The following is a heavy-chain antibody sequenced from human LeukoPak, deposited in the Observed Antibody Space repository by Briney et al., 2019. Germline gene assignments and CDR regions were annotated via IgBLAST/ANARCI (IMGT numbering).Heavy chain of an antibody. D-gene: IGHD3-10*01. CDR2: IKSKGDGETT. J-gene: IGHJ4*02. CDR3: ATDLGLTMIRGAFVK. CDR1: GFTFRNAW. Sequence: GGSLRLSCAASGFTFRNAWMSWVRQAPGKGLEWVGRIKSKGDGETTDNAAPVKGRFTMSRDDSKDTVYLHMHTVKDEDTAVYYCATDLGLTMIRGAFVKWGQGALVTVSA. V-gene: IGHV3-15*01.